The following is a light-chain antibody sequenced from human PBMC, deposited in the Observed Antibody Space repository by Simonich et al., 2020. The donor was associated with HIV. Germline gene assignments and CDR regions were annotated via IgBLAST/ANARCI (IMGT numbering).Light chain of an antibody. J-gene: IGLJ2*01. Sequence: SYELTQSPLLSVSPGQTASITCSGERLGDKYVSWYQQKPGQSPVLVIYHNTKRPSGIPERLSGYNSGNTASLTIGGTQAMDEADYYCQAWDNNNVIFGGGTKLTVL. V-gene: IGLV3-1*01. CDR1: RLGDKY. CDR2: HNT. CDR3: QAWDNNNVI.